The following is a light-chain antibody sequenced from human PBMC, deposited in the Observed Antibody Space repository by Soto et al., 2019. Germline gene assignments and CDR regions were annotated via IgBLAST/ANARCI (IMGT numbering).Light chain of an antibody. Sequence: IRVTQSPSSFSASVGDRVTITCRASQGISNYLAWYQQKPGKVPKLLIYAASTLQSGVPSRFSGSGSGTDFTLTISSLQPEDVATYYCQKYNSAPWTFGQGTKVDIK. CDR1: QGISNY. CDR3: QKYNSAPWT. V-gene: IGKV1-27*01. CDR2: AAS. J-gene: IGKJ1*01.